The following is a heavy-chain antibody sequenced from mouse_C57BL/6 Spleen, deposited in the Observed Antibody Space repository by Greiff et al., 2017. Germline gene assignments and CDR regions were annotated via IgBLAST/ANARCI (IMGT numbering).Heavy chain of an antibody. D-gene: IGHD2-3*01. CDR1: GFTFSNYW. CDR3: TGHGYYDY. V-gene: IGHV6-3*01. CDR2: IRLKSDNYAT. Sequence: EVMLVESGGGLVQPGGSMKLSCVASGFTFSNYWMNWVRQSPEKGLEWVAQIRLKSDNYATHYAESVKGRFTISRDDSKSSVYLQMNNLRAEDTGIYYCTGHGYYDYWGQGTTLTVSS. J-gene: IGHJ2*01.